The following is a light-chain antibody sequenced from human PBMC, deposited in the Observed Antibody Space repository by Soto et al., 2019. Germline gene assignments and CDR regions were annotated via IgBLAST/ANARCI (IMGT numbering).Light chain of an antibody. CDR1: QGIRSD. J-gene: IGKJ2*01. Sequence: AIQMTQSPSSLSASVVDRVTITCRASQGIRSDLGWYHQKPGIAPKLLIYGASTLQSGVPSRFSGSGSGTDFTLTISSLQPEDFATYYCLQDYNYPHTFGQGTKLEIK. V-gene: IGKV1-6*01. CDR2: GAS. CDR3: LQDYNYPHT.